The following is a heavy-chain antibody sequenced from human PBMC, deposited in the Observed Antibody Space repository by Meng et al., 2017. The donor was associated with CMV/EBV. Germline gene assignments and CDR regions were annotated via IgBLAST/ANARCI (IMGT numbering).Heavy chain of an antibody. D-gene: IGHD1-1*01. CDR2: INPNSGGT. CDR3: ARAPYNWNDVISNWFDP. J-gene: IGHJ5*02. CDR1: GYTFTGYY. V-gene: IGHV1-2*02. Sequence: ASVKVSCKASGYTFTGYYMHWVRQAPGQGLEWMGWINPNSGGTNYALKFQGRVTMTRDTSISTAYMELSRLRSDDTAVYYCARAPYNWNDVISNWFDPWGQGTLVTVSS.